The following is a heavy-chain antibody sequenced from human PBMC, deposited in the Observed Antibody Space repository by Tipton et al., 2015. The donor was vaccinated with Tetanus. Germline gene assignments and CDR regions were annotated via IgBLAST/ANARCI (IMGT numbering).Heavy chain of an antibody. CDR3: ARAKNYYPKKGPLDY. Sequence: TLSLTCTVSGSSISRSGHYWTWIRQPPGKEPKLVGYVYHSGATNYHPSLKSRLAISAATSKNQFSLNLRSVITADAAVYYCARAKNYYPKKGPLDYWCQGILVCVSS. V-gene: IGHV4-61*08. J-gene: IGHJ4*02. CDR2: VYHSGAT. CDR1: GSSISRSGHY. D-gene: IGHD3-10*01.